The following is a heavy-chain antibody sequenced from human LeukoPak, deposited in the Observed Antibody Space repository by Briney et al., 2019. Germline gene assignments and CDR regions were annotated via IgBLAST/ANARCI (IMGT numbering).Heavy chain of an antibody. CDR2: MNPNSGNT. CDR3: ARDSVAGKKLFVY. Sequence: ASVKVSCKASGYTFTSYDINWVRQATGQGLEWMGWMNPNSGNTGYAQKFQGRVTITRNTSISTAYMELSSLRSEDTAVYYCARDSVAGKKLFVYWGQGTLVTVSS. CDR1: GYTFTSYD. J-gene: IGHJ4*02. V-gene: IGHV1-8*03. D-gene: IGHD6-19*01.